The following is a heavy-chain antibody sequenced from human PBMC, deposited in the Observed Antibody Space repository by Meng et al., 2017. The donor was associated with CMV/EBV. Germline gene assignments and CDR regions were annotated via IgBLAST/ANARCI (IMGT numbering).Heavy chain of an antibody. CDR1: GGSISSSSYY. CDR3: ARDYGDLRQDY. CDR2: IYYSGST. Sequence: QLLLQASDSGLVNPSETLSLTCTVSGGSISSSSYYGGWSRQPTGKGLEWIGSIYYSGSTYYNPSLKSRVTISVDTSKNQFSLKLSSVTAADTAVYYCARDYGDLRQDYWGQGTLVTVSS. D-gene: IGHD4-17*01. J-gene: IGHJ4*02. V-gene: IGHV4-39*07.